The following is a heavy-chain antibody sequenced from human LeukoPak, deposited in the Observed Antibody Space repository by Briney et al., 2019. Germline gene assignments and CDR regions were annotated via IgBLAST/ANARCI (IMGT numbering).Heavy chain of an antibody. Sequence: GGSLRLSCAASGFTFSRYSMNWVRQAPGKGLEWVSSISSSSSYIYYADSLKGRFTISRDNARNSLYLQMNSLRAEDTAVYYCAKGVLGQWLVDAFDIWGQGTMVTVSS. D-gene: IGHD6-19*01. CDR2: ISSSSSYI. V-gene: IGHV3-21*01. CDR1: GFTFSRYS. CDR3: AKGVLGQWLVDAFDI. J-gene: IGHJ3*02.